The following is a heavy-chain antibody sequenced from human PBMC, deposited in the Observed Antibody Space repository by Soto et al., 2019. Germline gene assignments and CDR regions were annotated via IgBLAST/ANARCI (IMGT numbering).Heavy chain of an antibody. V-gene: IGHV4-31*03. CDR1: GGSISSGGYY. J-gene: IGHJ4*02. CDR3: ARVNRTQMNFDY. Sequence: SETLSLTCTVSGGSISSGGYYWSWIRQHPGKGLEWIGYIYYSGSTYYNPSLRSRVTISVDTSKKQFSLKLSSVTAADTAVYYCARVNRTQMNFDYWGQGTLVTVSS. CDR2: IYYSGST.